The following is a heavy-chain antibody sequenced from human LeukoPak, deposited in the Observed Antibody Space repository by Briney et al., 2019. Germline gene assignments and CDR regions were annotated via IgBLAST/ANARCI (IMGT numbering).Heavy chain of an antibody. D-gene: IGHD5-18*01. J-gene: IGHJ4*02. CDR2: IKSKTDGGTT. V-gene: IGHV3-15*01. CDR3: TTDANTAMVGDY. CDR1: GFTFSNAW. Sequence: GGSLRLSCAASGFTFSNAWMSWVRQAPGKGLEWVGRIKSKTDGGTTDYAAPVTGRFTISRDDSKNTLYLQMNSLKTADTAVYYCTTDANTAMVGDYWGQGTLVTVSS.